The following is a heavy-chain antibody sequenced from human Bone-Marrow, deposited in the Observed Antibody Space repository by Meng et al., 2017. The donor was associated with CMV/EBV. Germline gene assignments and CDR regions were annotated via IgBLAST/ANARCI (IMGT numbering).Heavy chain of an antibody. CDR1: GFSLSNARMG. D-gene: IGHD3-3*01. CDR2: ISSNDEK. V-gene: IGHV2-26*01. J-gene: IGHJ3*02. Sequence: VKPTETLTLTCTVSGFSLSNARMGVSRIRQPPGKALEWLAHISSNDEKSYTTSLKSRLTISKDTSKSQVVLTMTNMDPVDTATYYCARISQYYDFWSGYYRNHDAFDIWGQGTMATVSS. CDR3: ARISQYYDFWSGYYRNHDAFDI.